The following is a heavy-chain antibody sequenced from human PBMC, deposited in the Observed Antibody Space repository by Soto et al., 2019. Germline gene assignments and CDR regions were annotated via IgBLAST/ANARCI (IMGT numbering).Heavy chain of an antibody. V-gene: IGHV3-30*18. CDR3: AKAYPMEFVDY. Sequence: GGSLRLSCAASGFTFSSYGMHWVRQAPGKGLEWVAVISYDGSNKYYADSVKGRFTISRDNSKNTLYLQMNSLRAEDTAVYYCAKAYPMEFVDYWGQGTLVTVSS. D-gene: IGHD1-1*01. CDR1: GFTFSSYG. J-gene: IGHJ4*02. CDR2: ISYDGSNK.